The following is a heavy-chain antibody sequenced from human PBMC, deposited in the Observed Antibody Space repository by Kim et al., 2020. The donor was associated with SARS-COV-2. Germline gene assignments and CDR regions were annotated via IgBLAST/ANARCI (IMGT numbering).Heavy chain of an antibody. J-gene: IGHJ6*02. CDR2: VSSSSRYK. Sequence: GGSLRLSCAASGFRFSDYDMNWVRQAPGKGLEWLSSVSSSSRYKTYADSVRGRFIISRDNARDSLSLQMDSLQPEDTAVYYCARDPYNSYAMDLWGQGTTVTVS. D-gene: IGHD1-20*01. CDR3: ARDPYNSYAMDL. V-gene: IGHV3-11*05. CDR1: GFRFSDYD.